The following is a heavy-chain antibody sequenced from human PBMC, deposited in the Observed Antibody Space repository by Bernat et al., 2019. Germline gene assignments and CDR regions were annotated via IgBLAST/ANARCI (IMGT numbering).Heavy chain of an antibody. CDR1: GFTFSGSA. CDR2: IRSKANSYAT. D-gene: IGHD3-16*01. V-gene: IGHV3-73*01. J-gene: IGHJ4*02. CDR3: TGGSLYYFDY. Sequence: EVQLVESGGGLVQPGGSLTLSCAASGFTFSGSAMHWVRQASGKGLEWVGRIRSKANSYATAYAASVKGRFTISRDDSKNTAYLQMNSLKTEDTAVYYCTGGSLYYFDYWGQGTLVTVSS.